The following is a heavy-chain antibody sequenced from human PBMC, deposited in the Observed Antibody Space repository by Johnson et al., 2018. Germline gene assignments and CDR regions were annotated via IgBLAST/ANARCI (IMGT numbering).Heavy chain of an antibody. J-gene: IGHJ2*01. V-gene: IGHV3-21*01. CDR1: GFTFSSYS. D-gene: IGHD3-22*01. CDR2: ISSSSSHI. Sequence: EVQLVESGGGLVKXGGSLRLSCAASGFTFSSYSMNWVCQAPGKGLEWVSFISSSSSHIYYADSVKGRFTISRDNAKNSLYLQMNSLRAEDTAVYYCAQTYYYDSSGYYYGVDFDLWGCGTLVTVSS. CDR3: AQTYYYDSSGYYYGVDFDL.